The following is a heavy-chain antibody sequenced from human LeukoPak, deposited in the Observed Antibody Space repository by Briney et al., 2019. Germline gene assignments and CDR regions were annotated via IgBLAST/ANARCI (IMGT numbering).Heavy chain of an antibody. CDR2: IYYSGST. Sequence: SETLSLTCTVSGGSISSDSYFWGWIRQSPGKGLEWIGSIYYSGSTHYNPSLKSRVTISLDTSKSQFSLSLTSVIAADTAVYYCARDQYDFYPRGDYYYYYLDVWGKGTTVTVSS. CDR1: GGSISSDSYF. CDR3: ARDQYDFYPRGDYYYYYLDV. J-gene: IGHJ6*03. D-gene: IGHD3-3*01. V-gene: IGHV4-39*07.